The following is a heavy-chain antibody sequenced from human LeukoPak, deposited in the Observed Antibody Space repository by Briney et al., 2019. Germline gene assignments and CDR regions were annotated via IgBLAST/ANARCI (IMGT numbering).Heavy chain of an antibody. Sequence: GGSLRLSCAASGFTFSSYWMSWVRQAPGKGLEWVANIRQDGSEKYYVDSLKGRFTIPRDNAKNSLYLQMNSLRAEDTAVYYCARGNYGSIDAFDIWGQGTMVTVSS. CDR1: GFTFSSYW. J-gene: IGHJ3*02. CDR2: IRQDGSEK. V-gene: IGHV3-7*05. CDR3: ARGNYGSIDAFDI. D-gene: IGHD3-10*01.